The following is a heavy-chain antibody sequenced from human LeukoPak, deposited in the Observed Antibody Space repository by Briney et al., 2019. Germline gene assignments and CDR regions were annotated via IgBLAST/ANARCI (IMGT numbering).Heavy chain of an antibody. Sequence: GGSLRLSCAASGFTFSSHGIHWVRQAPGKGLEWVAFIRYDGSNKYYADSVKGRFTISRDKSKNTLYLQMNSLRAEDTAVYYCAKDFIVPAANDLDYWGQGTLVTVSS. CDR2: IRYDGSNK. CDR1: GFTFSSHG. J-gene: IGHJ4*02. V-gene: IGHV3-30*02. D-gene: IGHD2-2*01. CDR3: AKDFIVPAANDLDY.